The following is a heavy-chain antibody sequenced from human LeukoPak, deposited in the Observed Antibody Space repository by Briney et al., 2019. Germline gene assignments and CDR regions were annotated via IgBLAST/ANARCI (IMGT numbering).Heavy chain of an antibody. J-gene: IGHJ6*03. Sequence: PGGSLRLSCAASGFTFSSYGMHWVRQAPGKGLEWVAVIWYDGSNKYYADSVKGRFTISRDNSKNTLYLQMNSLRAEDTAVYYCAKDWQGGDDYYMDVWGKGTTVTVSS. V-gene: IGHV3-33*06. CDR1: GFTFSSYG. CDR2: IWYDGSNK. CDR3: AKDWQGGDDYYMDV.